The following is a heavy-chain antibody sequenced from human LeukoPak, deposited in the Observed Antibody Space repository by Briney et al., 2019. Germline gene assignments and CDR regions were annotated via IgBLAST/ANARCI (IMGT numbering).Heavy chain of an antibody. Sequence: GASVTVSCKDSGYTFTSYDINWVRQATGQGLEWMGWMNPNSGNTGYAQKFQGRVTMTRDTSISTAYMELSRLRSDDTAVYYCARSRSLTYYDIFYLRFDPWGQGTLVTVSS. J-gene: IGHJ5*02. D-gene: IGHD3-9*01. V-gene: IGHV1-8*01. CDR3: ARSRSLTYYDIFYLRFDP. CDR2: MNPNSGNT. CDR1: GYTFTSYD.